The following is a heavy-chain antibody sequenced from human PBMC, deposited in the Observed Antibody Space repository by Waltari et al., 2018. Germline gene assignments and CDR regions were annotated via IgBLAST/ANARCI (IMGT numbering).Heavy chain of an antibody. CDR2: ISYDGSQK. Sequence: QVQLVESGGGVVQPGRSLRLSCAASGFIFSSYAMHWVRQAPGKGLEWVAIISYDGSQKYYADSVKGRFTISRDNSKNTVYLQMNSLRAEDTAVYYCARGRVVEGTKVLEYFGSWGQGTLVTVPS. D-gene: IGHD1-26*01. CDR3: ARGRVVEGTKVLEYFGS. CDR1: GFIFSSYA. V-gene: IGHV3-30-3*01. J-gene: IGHJ4*02.